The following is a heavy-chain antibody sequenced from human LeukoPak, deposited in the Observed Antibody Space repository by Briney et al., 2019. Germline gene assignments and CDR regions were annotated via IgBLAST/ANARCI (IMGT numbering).Heavy chain of an antibody. CDR1: GYTFTSYA. Sequence: SVKVSCKASGYTFTSYAISWARQAPGQGLEWMGRIIPILGIANYAQKFQGRVTITADKSTSTAYMELSSLRSEDTAVYYCARVGCSGGSCYSSYLFDYWGQGTLVTVSS. J-gene: IGHJ4*02. CDR3: ARVGCSGGSCYSSYLFDY. CDR2: IIPILGIA. V-gene: IGHV1-69*04. D-gene: IGHD2-15*01.